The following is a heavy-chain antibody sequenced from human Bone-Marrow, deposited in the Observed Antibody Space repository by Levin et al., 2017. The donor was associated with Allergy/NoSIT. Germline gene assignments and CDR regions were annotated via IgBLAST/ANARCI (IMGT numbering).Heavy chain of an antibody. V-gene: IGHV1-2*02. CDR1: GYIFSAYY. J-gene: IGHJ4*02. CDR2: MNPSNGGT. Sequence: GESLKISCKASGYIFSAYYIHWVRQAPGQGLEWMGYMNPSNGGTFYAQKFQDRVTMTRDTSIRTAYMELTRLRADDTAVYSCARVFGSGTYYPLEYWGQGTLVTVSS. CDR3: ARVFGSGTYYPLEY. D-gene: IGHD3-10*01.